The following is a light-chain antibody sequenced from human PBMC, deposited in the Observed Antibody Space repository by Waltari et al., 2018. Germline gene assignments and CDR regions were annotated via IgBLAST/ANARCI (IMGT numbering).Light chain of an antibody. Sequence: EVVMTQSPATLSVSPGERVSLSCRASQSANTSLAWYQQTPGQAPRLLIYRASTRAAGVPDRFSSSGSGTEFTLTISSLQSEDSAIYYCQQYNIWPWTFGPGTNVDIK. CDR3: QQYNIWPWT. J-gene: IGKJ1*01. CDR1: QSANTS. V-gene: IGKV3D-15*01. CDR2: RAS.